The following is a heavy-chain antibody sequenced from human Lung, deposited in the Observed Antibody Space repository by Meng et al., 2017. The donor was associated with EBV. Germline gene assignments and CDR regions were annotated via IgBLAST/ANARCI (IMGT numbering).Heavy chain of an antibody. Sequence: QVQLVQSGAEVKKPGASVKISCKASGYPFTDHALHWVRQSPGQRLEWMGWLIPMFGAPNYAQKFQGRVTITADEYTSTHFMELSSLRSEDTAVYYCASESGRGYTPDYWGQGTLVTVSS. D-gene: IGHD3-10*01. J-gene: IGHJ4*02. V-gene: IGHV1-69*13. CDR3: ASESGRGYTPDY. CDR1: GYPFTDHA. CDR2: LIPMFGAP.